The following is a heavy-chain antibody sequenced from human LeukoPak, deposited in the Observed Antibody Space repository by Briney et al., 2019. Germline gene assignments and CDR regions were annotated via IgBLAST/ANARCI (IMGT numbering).Heavy chain of an antibody. CDR2: IAYTGST. CDR3: ARDSRP. D-gene: IGHD6-6*01. J-gene: IGHJ4*02. Sequence: PSETLSLTCTVSGGSVSGGSISSYYWSWIRQPPGKGLEWIGFIAYTGSTNYNPSLKSRVTISVDKSKKQFSLRLSSVTAADTAVYYCARDSRPGGQGTLVTVSS. CDR1: GGSVSGGSISSYY. V-gene: IGHV4-61*01.